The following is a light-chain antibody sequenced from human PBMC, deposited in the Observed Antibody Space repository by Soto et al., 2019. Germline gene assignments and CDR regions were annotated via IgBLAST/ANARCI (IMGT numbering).Light chain of an antibody. CDR2: DAS. Sequence: DIQLTHSPSSLSASVVDRVTITFQASQDISNHLNWYQQKPGKAPNLLIYDASDLETGVPSRFSGGGSGKFFSFTINSLQPEDIATYYCKKHDGVPLFGPGTKVDIK. CDR1: QDISNH. V-gene: IGKV1-33*01. J-gene: IGKJ3*01. CDR3: KKHDGVPL.